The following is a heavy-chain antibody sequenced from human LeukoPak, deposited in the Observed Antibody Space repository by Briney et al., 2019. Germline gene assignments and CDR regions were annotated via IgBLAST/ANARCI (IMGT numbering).Heavy chain of an antibody. Sequence: SSETLSLTCAVYGGSFSGYSWSWIRQPPGKGLEWIGYIYHSGSTYYNPSLKSRVTISVDRSKNQFSLKLSSVTAADTAVYYCARDDYGGKGGAFDIWGQGTMVTVSS. CDR2: IYHSGST. CDR3: ARDDYGGKGGAFDI. J-gene: IGHJ3*02. D-gene: IGHD4-23*01. CDR1: GGSFSGYS. V-gene: IGHV4-30-2*01.